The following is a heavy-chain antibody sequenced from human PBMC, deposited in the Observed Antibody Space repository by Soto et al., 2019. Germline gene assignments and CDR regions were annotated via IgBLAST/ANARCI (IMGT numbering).Heavy chain of an antibody. J-gene: IGHJ4*02. Sequence: QVQLVQSGAEVKKPGASVKVSCKASGYTFTSYYMHWLRQAPGQGLEWMGIINPSGGSTSYAQKFQCRVTMTRDTSTSTVYMELSSLRSEDTAVYYCAIERGEVWPFDYWGQGTLVTVSS. CDR1: GYTFTSYY. D-gene: IGHD2-21*01. CDR2: INPSGGST. V-gene: IGHV1-46*01. CDR3: AIERGEVWPFDY.